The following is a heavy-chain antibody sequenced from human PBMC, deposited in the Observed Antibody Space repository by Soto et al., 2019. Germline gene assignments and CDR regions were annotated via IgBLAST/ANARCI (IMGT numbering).Heavy chain of an antibody. J-gene: IGHJ6*02. V-gene: IGHV1-69*13. CDR1: GGTFSSYA. Sequence: GASVKVSCKASGGTFSSYAISWVRQAPGQGLEWMGGIIPIFGTANYAQKFQGRVTITADESTSTAYMELSSLRSEDTAVYYCAREITIFGVVIIPLGGMDVWGQGTTVTVSS. CDR3: AREITIFGVVIIPLGGMDV. CDR2: IIPIFGTA. D-gene: IGHD3-3*01.